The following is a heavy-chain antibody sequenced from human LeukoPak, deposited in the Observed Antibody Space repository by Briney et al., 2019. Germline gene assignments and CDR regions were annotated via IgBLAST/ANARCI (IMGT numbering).Heavy chain of an antibody. D-gene: IGHD2-15*01. Sequence: SETLSLTCTVSGDSMNHYYWSWIRQPAGKGLEWIGRIYSSGSTNYNPSLKSRVTMSVDTSNNQFSLQVTSVTAADTDVYYCARDATLEGNWFDAWGQGTLVSVSS. CDR1: GDSMNHYY. V-gene: IGHV4-4*07. CDR3: ARDATLEGNWFDA. CDR2: IYSSGST. J-gene: IGHJ5*02.